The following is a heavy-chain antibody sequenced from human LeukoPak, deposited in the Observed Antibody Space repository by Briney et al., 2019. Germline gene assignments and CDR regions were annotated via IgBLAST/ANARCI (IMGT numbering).Heavy chain of an antibody. V-gene: IGHV4-59*08. CDR3: ARTVVVTGYYFDY. D-gene: IGHD2-21*02. CDR1: GGSISSYY. J-gene: IGHJ4*02. Sequence: SETLSLTCTVSGGSISSYYWSWIRQPPGKGLEWIGYIYYSGSTNYNPSLKSRVTISVDTSKNQFSLKLSSVTAADTAVYYCARTVVVTGYYFDYWGQGTLVTVSS. CDR2: IYYSGST.